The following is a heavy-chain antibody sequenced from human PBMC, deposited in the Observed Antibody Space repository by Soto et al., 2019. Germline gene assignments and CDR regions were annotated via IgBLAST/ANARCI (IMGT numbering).Heavy chain of an antibody. CDR2: ISGSGGST. Sequence: EVQLLESGGGLVQPGGSLRLSCAASGFTLSSYAMSWVRQAPGKGLEWVSAISGSGGSTYYADSVKGRFTISRDNSKNTLYLQMNSLRAEDTAVYYCAKGRGDYYGSGSYSSWGQGTLVTVSS. CDR3: AKGRGDYYGSGSYSS. V-gene: IGHV3-23*01. D-gene: IGHD3-10*01. J-gene: IGHJ5*02. CDR1: GFTLSSYA.